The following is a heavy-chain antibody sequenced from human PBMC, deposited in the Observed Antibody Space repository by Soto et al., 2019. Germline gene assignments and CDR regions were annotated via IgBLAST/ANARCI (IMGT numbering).Heavy chain of an antibody. CDR2: VYYSGST. CDR1: GDSIPWTSCY. Sequence: PSETLSLTCTLSGDSIPWTSCYWGWFRQPPGKGLEWIGDVYYSGSTYYNPSLKSRLTMSIDTSKGQFSLKMNSVTAADTGVYYCARLTSRISVASHGRSNWVDPWGPGTLVTVSS. J-gene: IGHJ5*02. V-gene: IGHV4-39*01. CDR3: ARLTSRISVASHGRSNWVDP. D-gene: IGHD2-15*01.